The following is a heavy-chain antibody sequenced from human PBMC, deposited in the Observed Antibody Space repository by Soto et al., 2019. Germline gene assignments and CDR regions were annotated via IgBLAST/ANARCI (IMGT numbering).Heavy chain of an antibody. J-gene: IGHJ6*02. CDR3: ARDLGVAGPNYYGMDV. CDR1: GFTFSSYG. CDR2: IWYDGSNK. Sequence: QVQLVESGGGVVQPWRSLRLSCAASGFTFSSYGMHWVRQAPGKGLEWVAVIWYDGSNKYYADSVKGRFTISRDNSKNTLYLQMNSLRAEDTAVYYCARDLGVAGPNYYGMDVWGQGTTVTVSS. D-gene: IGHD6-19*01. V-gene: IGHV3-33*01.